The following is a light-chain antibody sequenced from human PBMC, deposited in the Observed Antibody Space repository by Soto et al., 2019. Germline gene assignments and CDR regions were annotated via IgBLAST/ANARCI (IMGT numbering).Light chain of an antibody. CDR3: QQYGGSPPYT. CDR1: RSVSSSY. V-gene: IGKV3-20*01. J-gene: IGKJ2*01. CDR2: GAS. Sequence: EIVLTQSPGTLSLSPGERATLSCRASRSVSSSYLGWYQQKPGQAPRLLIYGASSRATGIPDRFSGSGSGTDFTLTIRRLETEDFAVYYCQQYGGSPPYTFGQGTKLEI.